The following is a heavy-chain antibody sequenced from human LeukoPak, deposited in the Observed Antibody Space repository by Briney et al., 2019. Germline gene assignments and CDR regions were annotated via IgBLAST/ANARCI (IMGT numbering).Heavy chain of an antibody. Sequence: GASVKVSCKASGYTFTGYYMHWVRQAPGQGLEWMGWINPNSGGTNYAQNFQGRVTMTRDTSISTACMELSRLRSDDTAVYYCARGYWYSGSYPHFDYCGQGTLVTVSS. CDR2: INPNSGGT. D-gene: IGHD1-26*01. CDR1: GYTFTGYY. CDR3: ARGYWYSGSYPHFDY. J-gene: IGHJ4*02. V-gene: IGHV1-2*02.